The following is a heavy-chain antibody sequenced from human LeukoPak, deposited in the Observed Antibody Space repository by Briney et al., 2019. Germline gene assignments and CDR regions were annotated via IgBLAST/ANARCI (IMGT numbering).Heavy chain of an antibody. Sequence: PSETLSLTCTVSGGSISSYYWSWIRQPAGKGLEWIGRIHSSGSTNYNPSLKSRVTMSVDTSKNQFSLMLRSVTAADTAVYYCAKDGAPRWFDPWGQGTLVTVSS. CDR2: IHSSGST. V-gene: IGHV4-4*07. CDR1: GGSISSYY. D-gene: IGHD3-16*01. J-gene: IGHJ5*02. CDR3: AKDGAPRWFDP.